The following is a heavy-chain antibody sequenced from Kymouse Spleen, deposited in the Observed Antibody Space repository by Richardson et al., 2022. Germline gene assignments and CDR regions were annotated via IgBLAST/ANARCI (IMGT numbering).Heavy chain of an antibody. CDR1: GGSISSSSYY. D-gene: IGHD3-3*01. Sequence: QLQLQESGPGLVKPSETLSLTCTVSGGSISSSSYYWGWIRQPPGKGLEWIGSIYYSGSTYYNPSLKSRVTISVDTSKNQFSLKLSSVTAADTAVYYCARHWADYDFWSGYCNWFDPWGQGTLVTVSS. V-gene: IGHV4-39*01. J-gene: IGHJ5*02. CDR2: IYYSGST. CDR3: ARHWADYDFWSGYCNWFDP.